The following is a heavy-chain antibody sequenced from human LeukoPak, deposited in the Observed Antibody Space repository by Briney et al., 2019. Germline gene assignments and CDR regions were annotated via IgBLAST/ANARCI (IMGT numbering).Heavy chain of an antibody. D-gene: IGHD3-10*01. CDR3: AKEGGTMVRGAYYFDY. CDR1: GFTFSSYA. CDR2: ISGSGGST. J-gene: IGHJ4*02. Sequence: GGSLRLSCAASGFTFSSYAMSWVRQAPGKGLERVSAISGSGGSTYYADSVKGRFTISRDNSKNTLYLQMNSLRAEDTAVYCCAKEGGTMVRGAYYFDYGGQGTLVTVSS. V-gene: IGHV3-23*01.